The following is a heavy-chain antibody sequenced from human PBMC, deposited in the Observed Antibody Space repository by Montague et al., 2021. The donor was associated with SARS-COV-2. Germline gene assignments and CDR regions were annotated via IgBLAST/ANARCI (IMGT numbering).Heavy chain of an antibody. Sequence: SDTRSLTRIVSGGSVSSGSYYWSWIRQPPGKGLEWIGYIYYSGSTNYNPSLKSRVTISVDTSKNQFSLKLSSVTAADTAVYYCARDPWRITIFGVVTRYGMDVWGQGTTVTVSS. D-gene: IGHD3-3*01. J-gene: IGHJ6*02. V-gene: IGHV4-61*01. CDR1: GGSVSSGSYY. CDR3: ARDPWRITIFGVVTRYGMDV. CDR2: IYYSGST.